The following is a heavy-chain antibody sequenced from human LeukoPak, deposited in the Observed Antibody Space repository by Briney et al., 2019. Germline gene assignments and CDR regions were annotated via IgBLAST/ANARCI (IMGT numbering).Heavy chain of an antibody. CDR3: ARDGPPYYYTDV. J-gene: IGHJ6*03. Sequence: SETLSLTCTVSGGSISSGSYYWSWIRQPAGKGLEWIGRIYTSGSTNYNPSLKSRVTISVDTSKNQFSLKLSSVTAADTAVYYCARDGPPYYYTDVWGKGTTVTVSS. CDR1: GGSISSGSYY. V-gene: IGHV4-61*02. CDR2: IYTSGST.